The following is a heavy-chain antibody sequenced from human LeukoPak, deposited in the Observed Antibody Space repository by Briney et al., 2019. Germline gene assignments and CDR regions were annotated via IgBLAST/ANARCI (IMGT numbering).Heavy chain of an antibody. D-gene: IGHD3-3*01. CDR2: ISYDGSNK. CDR1: GFTFGSYA. J-gene: IGHJ5*02. CDR3: ARDESTIFGVVTNWFDP. V-gene: IGHV3-30-3*01. Sequence: PGGSLRLSCAASGFTFGSYAMHWVRQAPGKGLEWVAVISYDGSNKYYADSVKGRFTISRDNSKNTLYLQMNSLRAEDTAVYYCARDESTIFGVVTNWFDPWGQGTLVTVSS.